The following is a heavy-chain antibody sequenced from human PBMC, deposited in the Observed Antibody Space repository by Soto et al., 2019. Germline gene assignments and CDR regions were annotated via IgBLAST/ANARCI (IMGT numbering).Heavy chain of an antibody. CDR1: GGSISPYY. J-gene: IGHJ6*02. Sequence: SETLSLTCSVSGGSISPYYWSWIRQPPGKGLEWIGFIYYSGSTHYSPSLESRVAISVDTSKNQFSLKLTSVTAADTAVYCCARDRSTGTTQGSYYVMDFWGQGTTVTVSS. D-gene: IGHD1-1*01. V-gene: IGHV4-59*01. CDR2: IYYSGST. CDR3: ARDRSTGTTQGSYYVMDF.